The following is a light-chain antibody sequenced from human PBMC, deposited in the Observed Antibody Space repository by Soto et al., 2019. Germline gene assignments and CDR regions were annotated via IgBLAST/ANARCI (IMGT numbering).Light chain of an antibody. CDR3: LQYNNWPPIT. J-gene: IGKJ5*01. V-gene: IGKV3-15*01. CDR2: GAS. Sequence: EIVMKQSPATMSVSPGERATLSCRASQSVSSNLAWYQQKPGQAPRLLIYGASTRATGIPARFSGSGSGTEFTLTISSLQSEDFAVYYCLQYNNWPPITFGQGTRLEIK. CDR1: QSVSSN.